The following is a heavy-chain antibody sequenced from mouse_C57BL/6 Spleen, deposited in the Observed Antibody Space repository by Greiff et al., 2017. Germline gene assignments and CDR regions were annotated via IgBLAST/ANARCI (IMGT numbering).Heavy chain of an antibody. Sequence: EVKLMESGGDLVKPGGSLKLSCAASGFTFSSYGMSWVRQTPDKRLEWVATISSGGSYTYYPDSVKGRFTISRDNAKNTLYLQMSSLKSEDTAMYYCASPYYYGSTPYAMGYWGQGASVTVSS. CDR2: ISSGGSYT. CDR3: ASPYYYGSTPYAMGY. D-gene: IGHD1-1*01. J-gene: IGHJ4*01. V-gene: IGHV5-6*01. CDR1: GFTFSSYG.